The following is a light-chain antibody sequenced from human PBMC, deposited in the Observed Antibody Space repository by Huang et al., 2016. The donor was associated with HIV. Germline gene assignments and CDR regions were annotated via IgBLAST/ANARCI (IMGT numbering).Light chain of an antibody. J-gene: IGKJ3*01. CDR3: QQYNNWPPAT. Sequence: ELVMTQSPATLSVSPGERATLPCRASQRFSSNLAWYQQKPGQAPRLLIYGASTRATGIPARFSGSGSGTEFTLTISSLQSEDFAVYYCQQYNNWPPATFGPGTKVDIK. V-gene: IGKV3-15*01. CDR1: QRFSSN. CDR2: GAS.